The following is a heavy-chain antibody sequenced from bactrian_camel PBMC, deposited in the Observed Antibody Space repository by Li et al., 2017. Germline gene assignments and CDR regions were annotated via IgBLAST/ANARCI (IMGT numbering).Heavy chain of an antibody. Sequence: HVQLVESGGGSVQAGGSLRLSCAASGPIYSNVCMAWFRQAPGKKREGVAVTVSGGSTTYADFVKGRFSISQDNIKNTLYLQLTSLKTEDTAIYYCAKGLLRVDSGGQGTQVTVS. CDR3: AKGLLRVDS. CDR1: GPIYSNVC. V-gene: IGHV3S53*01. D-gene: IGHD5*01. CDR2: TVSGGST. J-gene: IGHJ4*01.